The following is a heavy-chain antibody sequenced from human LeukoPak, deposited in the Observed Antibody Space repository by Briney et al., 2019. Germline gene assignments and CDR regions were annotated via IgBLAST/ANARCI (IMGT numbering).Heavy chain of an antibody. CDR3: ARDHYYYDSSALAY. CDR2: ISYDGSNK. D-gene: IGHD3-22*01. Sequence: GGSLRLSCAASGFTFSSYGMHWVRQAPGKGLEWVAVISYDGSNKYYADSVKGRFTISRDNSKNTLYLQMNSLRAEDTAVYYCARDHYYYDSSALAYWGQGTLVTVSS. J-gene: IGHJ4*02. CDR1: GFTFSSYG. V-gene: IGHV3-30*03.